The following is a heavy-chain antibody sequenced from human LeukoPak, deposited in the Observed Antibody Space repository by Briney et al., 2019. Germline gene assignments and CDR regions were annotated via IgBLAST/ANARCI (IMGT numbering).Heavy chain of an antibody. CDR1: GGSISSGGYY. CDR3: ARQTIKYYYDSSEFDP. J-gene: IGHJ5*02. CDR2: IYYSGST. Sequence: SETLSLTCTVSGGSISSGGYYWSWIRQHPGKGLEWIRYIYYSGSTYYNPSLKSRVTISVDASKNQFSLKLSSVTAADTAVYYCARQTIKYYYDSSEFDPWGQGTLVTVSS. V-gene: IGHV4-31*03. D-gene: IGHD3-22*01.